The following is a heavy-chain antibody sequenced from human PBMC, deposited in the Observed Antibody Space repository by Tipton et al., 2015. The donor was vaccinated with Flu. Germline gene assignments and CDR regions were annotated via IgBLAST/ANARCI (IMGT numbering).Heavy chain of an antibody. CDR3: ASTYYYGSGSYWSWFDP. CDR2: MNPNSGNT. J-gene: IGHJ5*02. D-gene: IGHD3-10*01. V-gene: IGHV1-8*01. Sequence: QSGAEVKKPGASVKVSCKASGYTFTSYDINWVRQATGQGLEWMGWMNPNSGNTGYAQKFQGRVTMTRNTSISTAYMELSSLRSEDTAVYYCASTYYYGSGSYWSWFDPWGQGTLVTVSS. CDR1: GYTFTSYD.